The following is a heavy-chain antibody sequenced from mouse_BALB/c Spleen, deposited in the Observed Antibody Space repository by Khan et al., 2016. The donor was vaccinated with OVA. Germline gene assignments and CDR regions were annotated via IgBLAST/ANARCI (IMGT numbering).Heavy chain of an antibody. J-gene: IGHJ2*02. V-gene: IGHV3-2*02. D-gene: IGHD1-1*01. CDR2: ISYSGNT. Sequence: EVQLQESGPGLVKPSQSLSLTCTVTGYSITSDYAWNWIRQFPGNKLEWMGFISYSGNTKYNPSLKSRFSITRDTSKNQFFLQLNSVTTEDTATYYRARVYGGDFDYWGQGTSLTVSS. CDR1: GYSITSDYA. CDR3: ARVYGGDFDY.